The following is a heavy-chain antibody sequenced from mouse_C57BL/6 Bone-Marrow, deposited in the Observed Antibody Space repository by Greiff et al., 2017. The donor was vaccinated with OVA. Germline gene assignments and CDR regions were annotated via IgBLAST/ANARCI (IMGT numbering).Heavy chain of an antibody. CDR2: IWSGGST. V-gene: IGHV2-2*01. Sequence: VKLVESGPGLVQPSQSLSITCTVSGFSLTSYGVHWVRQSPGKGLEWLGVIWSGGSTDYNAAFISRLSISKDNSKSQVFFKMNSLQADDTAIYYCARGDWSYYYAMDYWGQGTSVTVSS. CDR3: ARGDWSYYYAMDY. J-gene: IGHJ4*01. D-gene: IGHD3-3*01. CDR1: GFSLTSYG.